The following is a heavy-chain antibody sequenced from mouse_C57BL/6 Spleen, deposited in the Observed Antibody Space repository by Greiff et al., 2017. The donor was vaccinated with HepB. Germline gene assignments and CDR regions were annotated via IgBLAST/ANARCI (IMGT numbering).Heavy chain of an antibody. CDR3: ARGRDDGPWFAY. Sequence: QVQLQQSGPGLVQPSQSLSITCTVSGFSLTSYGVHWVRQSPGKGLEWLGVIWSGGSTDYNAAFISRLSISKDNSKSQVFFKMNNLQADDTAIYYCARGRDDGPWFAYWGQGTLVTVSA. V-gene: IGHV2-2*01. CDR1: GFSLTSYG. J-gene: IGHJ3*01. CDR2: IWSGGST. D-gene: IGHD2-3*01.